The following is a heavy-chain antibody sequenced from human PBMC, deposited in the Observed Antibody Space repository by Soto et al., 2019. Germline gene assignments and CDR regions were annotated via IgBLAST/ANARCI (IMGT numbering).Heavy chain of an antibody. Sequence: SETLSLTCTVSGGSISSSSYYWGWIRQPPGKGLEWIGSIYYSGSTYYNPSLKSRVTISVDTSKNQFSLKLSSVTAADTAVYYCARTGGHYDFWSGYGYYYYYGMDVWGQGTTVTVS. CDR1: GGSISSSSYY. V-gene: IGHV4-39*01. CDR3: ARTGGHYDFWSGYGYYYYYGMDV. CDR2: IYYSGST. D-gene: IGHD3-3*01. J-gene: IGHJ6*02.